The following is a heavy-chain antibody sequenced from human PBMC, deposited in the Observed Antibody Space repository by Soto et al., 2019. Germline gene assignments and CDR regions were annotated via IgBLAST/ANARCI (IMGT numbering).Heavy chain of an antibody. CDR3: ARVYCSGGSCFWFDP. Sequence: PSETLSLTCAVSGGSISSGGYSCSWIRQPPGKGLEWIGYIYHSGSTYYNPSLKSRVTISVDRSKNQFSLKLSSVTAADTAVYYCARVYCSGGSCFWFDPWGQGTLVTVSS. CDR1: GGSISSGGYS. CDR2: IYHSGST. V-gene: IGHV4-30-2*01. J-gene: IGHJ5*02. D-gene: IGHD2-15*01.